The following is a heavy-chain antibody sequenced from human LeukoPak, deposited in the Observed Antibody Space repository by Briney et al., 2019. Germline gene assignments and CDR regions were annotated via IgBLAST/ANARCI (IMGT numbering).Heavy chain of an antibody. V-gene: IGHV1-69*13. CDR3: ARDCSSTSCYGRAFDI. CDR1: VGTFSSYA. J-gene: IGHJ3*02. D-gene: IGHD2-2*01. CDR2: IIPIFGTA. Sequence: SVKVSCKASVGTFSSYAISWVRQAPGQGLEWMGGIIPIFGTANYAQKFQGTVTITADESTSTAYMELSSLRSEDTAVYYCARDCSSTSCYGRAFDIWGQGTMVTVSS.